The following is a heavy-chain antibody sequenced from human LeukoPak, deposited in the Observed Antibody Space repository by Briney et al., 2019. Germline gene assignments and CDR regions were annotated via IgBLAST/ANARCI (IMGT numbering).Heavy chain of an antibody. CDR1: GGTFSSYA. CDR2: IIPILGIA. Sequence: SVKVSCKASGGTFSSYAISWVRQAPGQGLEWMGRIIPILGIANYAQKFQGRVTITADKSTSTAYMELSSLRSEDTAVYYCARDLSDKGSSWYVGWFDPWGQGTLVTVSS. V-gene: IGHV1-69*04. J-gene: IGHJ5*02. CDR3: ARDLSDKGSSWYVGWFDP. D-gene: IGHD6-13*01.